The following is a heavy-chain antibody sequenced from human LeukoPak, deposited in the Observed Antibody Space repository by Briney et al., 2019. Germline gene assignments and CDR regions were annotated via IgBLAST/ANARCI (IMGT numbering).Heavy chain of an antibody. CDR3: ARSDLDV. J-gene: IGHJ6*04. V-gene: IGHV3-33*01. D-gene: IGHD3-3*01. CDR1: GFTFSNYG. CDR2: IWYDGSRE. Sequence: PGGSLRLSCAASGFTFSNYGMHWVRQAPGKGLEWVAVIWYDGSREDYADSVKGRFTISRDNSKNTLYLQMSSLRAEDTAVYYCARSDLDVWGKGTTVTVSS.